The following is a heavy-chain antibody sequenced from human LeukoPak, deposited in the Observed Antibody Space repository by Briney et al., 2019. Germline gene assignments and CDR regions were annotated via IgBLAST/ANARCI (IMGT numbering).Heavy chain of an antibody. J-gene: IGHJ3*02. Sequence: GSLRLSCAASGFTFSSYAMSWVRQPPGKGLEWIGSIYYSGSTYYNPSLKSRVTISVDTSKNQFSLKLSSVTAADTAVYYCASRGVVVAAKITRPYDAFDIWGQGTMVTVSS. CDR3: ASRGVVVAAKITRPYDAFDI. CDR2: IYYSGST. V-gene: IGHV4-38-2*01. CDR1: GFTFSSYA. D-gene: IGHD2-15*01.